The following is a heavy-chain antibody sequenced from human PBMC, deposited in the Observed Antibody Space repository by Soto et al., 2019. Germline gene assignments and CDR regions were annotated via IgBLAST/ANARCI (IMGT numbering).Heavy chain of an antibody. Sequence: SETLSLTCTVSGGSISSGGYYWSWIRQHPGKGLEWIGYIYYSVSTYYNPSLKSRVTISVDTSKNQFSLKLSSVTAADTAVYYCARVSGYCSSTSCYRGYWFDPWGQGTLVTVSS. D-gene: IGHD2-2*01. CDR1: GGSISSGGYY. CDR3: ARVSGYCSSTSCYRGYWFDP. J-gene: IGHJ5*02. V-gene: IGHV4-31*03. CDR2: IYYSVST.